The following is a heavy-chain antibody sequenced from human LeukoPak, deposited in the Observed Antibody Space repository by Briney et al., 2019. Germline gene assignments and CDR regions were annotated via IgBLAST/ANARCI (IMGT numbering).Heavy chain of an antibody. V-gene: IGHV1-18*04. D-gene: IGHD5-12*01. Sequence: ASVKVSCKASGYTFTGYYMHWVRQAPGQGLEWMGWISAQNGNTNYVQQFLGRVTMTRDTSASTAYMELRSLKSDDTAVYYCARESNGGYGFDYWGQGTLVTVAS. CDR2: ISAQNGNT. J-gene: IGHJ4*02. CDR1: GYTFTGYY. CDR3: ARESNGGYGFDY.